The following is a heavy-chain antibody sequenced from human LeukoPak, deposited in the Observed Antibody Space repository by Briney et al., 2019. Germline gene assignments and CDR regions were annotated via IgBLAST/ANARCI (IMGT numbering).Heavy chain of an antibody. CDR3: ARHSGLYDFRSWFDP. Sequence: PSETLSLTCTVSGGSISNYYWSWIRQPPGKGLEWIGYIYYSGSTNYNPSLKSRVTISVDTSKNQFSLKLSSVTAADTAVYYCARHSGLYDFRSWFDPWGQGTLVTVSS. V-gene: IGHV4-59*01. CDR2: IYYSGST. D-gene: IGHD3-3*01. J-gene: IGHJ5*02. CDR1: GGSISNYY.